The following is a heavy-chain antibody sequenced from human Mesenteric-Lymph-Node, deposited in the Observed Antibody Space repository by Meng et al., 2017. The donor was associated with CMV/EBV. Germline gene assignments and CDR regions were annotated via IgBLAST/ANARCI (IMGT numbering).Heavy chain of an antibody. CDR1: GGSVSSGSYY. CDR3: ARGFRITGTNNWFDP. V-gene: IGHV4-61*01. J-gene: IGHJ5*02. Sequence: SGGSVSSGSYYWNWIRQPPGKGLEWIGYIYYSGSTDYNPSLKSRVTISVDTSKNQFSLKLSSVTAADTAVYYCARGFRITGTNNWFDPWGQGTLVTVSS. CDR2: IYYSGST. D-gene: IGHD1-7*01.